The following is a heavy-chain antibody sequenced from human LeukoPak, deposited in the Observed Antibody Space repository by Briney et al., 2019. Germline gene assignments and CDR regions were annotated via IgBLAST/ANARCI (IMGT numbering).Heavy chain of an antibody. D-gene: IGHD4-23*01. CDR1: GFTFSSYG. CDR3: ANPEAPYGGTAGNLDY. J-gene: IGHJ4*02. Sequence: GGSLRLSCAASGFTFSSYGMHWVRQAPGKGLEWVAVISYDGSNKYYADSVKGRFTISRDNSKNTLYLQMNSLRAEDTAVYYCANPEAPYGGTAGNLDYWGQGTLVTVSS. V-gene: IGHV3-30*18. CDR2: ISYDGSNK.